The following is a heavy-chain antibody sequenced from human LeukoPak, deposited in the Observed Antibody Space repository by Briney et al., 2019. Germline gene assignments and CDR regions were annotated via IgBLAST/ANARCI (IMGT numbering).Heavy chain of an antibody. V-gene: IGHV4-39*01. Sequence: PSETLSLTCTVSGGSMSSSSYYWGWIRQPPGKGLVWIGSMCHSGSTYYNPSLKSRVTISIDTSKNQFSLKMSSVTAADTAVYYCASVGYYDGNGAYWGQGTLVTVSS. J-gene: IGHJ4*02. CDR1: GGSMSSSSYY. CDR3: ASVGYYDGNGAY. D-gene: IGHD3-22*01. CDR2: MCHSGST.